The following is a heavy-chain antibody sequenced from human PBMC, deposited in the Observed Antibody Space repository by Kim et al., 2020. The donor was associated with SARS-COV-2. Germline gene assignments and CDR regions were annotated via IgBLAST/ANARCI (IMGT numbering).Heavy chain of an antibody. Sequence: GSLSLSCAASGFTFSSYAMSWVRQAPGKGLEWVSAISGSGGSTYYADSVKGRFTISRDNSKNTLYLQMNSLRAEDTAVYYCAKDFKYSSSWYLIDYWGQGTLVTVSS. V-gene: IGHV3-23*01. CDR3: AKDFKYSSSWYLIDY. J-gene: IGHJ4*02. D-gene: IGHD6-13*01. CDR1: GFTFSSYA. CDR2: ISGSGGST.